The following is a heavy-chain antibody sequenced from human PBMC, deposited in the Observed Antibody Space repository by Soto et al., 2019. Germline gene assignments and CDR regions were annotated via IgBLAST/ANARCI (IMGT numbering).Heavy chain of an antibody. J-gene: IGHJ4*02. CDR3: ATFYGGDCTTSTCYGGFDY. CDR1: GGIFNRYS. CDR2: IIPLFGIT. D-gene: IGHD2-8*01. Sequence: QVQLVQSGAEVQKPGSSVKVSCKASGGIFNRYSVSWVRQAPGQGLEWMGRIIPLFGITTYAQKFQGRVMITADKSTNTAYMEVNGLRSEDTALYYCATFYGGDCTTSTCYGGFDYWGQGTLVTVPS. V-gene: IGHV1-69*02.